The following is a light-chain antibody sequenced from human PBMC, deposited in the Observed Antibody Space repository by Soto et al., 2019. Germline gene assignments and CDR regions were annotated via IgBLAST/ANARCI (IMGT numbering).Light chain of an antibody. CDR1: RSDVGSFNL. V-gene: IGLV2-23*01. Sequence: SVLTQPASVTGSPGQSITISCTGTRSDVGSFNLVSWYQQHPGKAPKLMIYEGSKRPSGVSNRFSGSKSGNTASLTISGLQAGDEADYYCCSYAGSSTYVFGTGTKVTVL. CDR3: CSYAGSSTYV. CDR2: EGS. J-gene: IGLJ1*01.